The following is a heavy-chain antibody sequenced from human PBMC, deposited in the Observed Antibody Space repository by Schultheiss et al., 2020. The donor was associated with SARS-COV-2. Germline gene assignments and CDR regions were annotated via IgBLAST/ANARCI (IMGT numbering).Heavy chain of an antibody. CDR1: GGTFSSYA. CDR3: ARDGSGTWNDY. Sequence: ASVKVSCKASGGTFSSYAISWVRQAPGQGLEWMGWISAYNGDTNYAQKLQGRVTMTTDTSTSTAYMELRSLKSDDTAVYYCARDGSGTWNDYWGQGTLVTVSS. D-gene: IGHD1-26*01. CDR2: ISAYNGDT. J-gene: IGHJ4*02. V-gene: IGHV1-18*01.